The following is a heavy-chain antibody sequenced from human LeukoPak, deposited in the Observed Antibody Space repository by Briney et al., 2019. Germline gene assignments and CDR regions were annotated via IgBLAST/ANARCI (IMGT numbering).Heavy chain of an antibody. CDR3: AKNELLWFGEFDAFDI. V-gene: IGHV3-30*18. D-gene: IGHD3-10*01. CDR1: GFTFSSYG. CDR2: ISYDGSNK. J-gene: IGHJ3*02. Sequence: NPGGSLRLSCAASGFTFSSYGMHWVRQAPGKGLDWVAVISYDGSNKYYVDSVKGRFTISRDNSKNMLYLQTNSLRAEDPAVYYCAKNELLWFGEFDAFDIWGQGTMVTVSS.